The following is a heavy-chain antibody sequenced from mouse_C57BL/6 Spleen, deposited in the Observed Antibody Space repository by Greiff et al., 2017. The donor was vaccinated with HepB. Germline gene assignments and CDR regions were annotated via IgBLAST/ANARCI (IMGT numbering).Heavy chain of an antibody. Sequence: VQLQQSGAELVRPGASVKLSCTASGFNIKDDYMHWVKQRPEQGLEWIGWIDPENGDTEYASKFQGKATITADTSSNTAYLQLSSLTSEDTAVYYWTSTMITTDAYWGQGTLVTVSA. CDR2: IDPENGDT. J-gene: IGHJ3*01. CDR3: TSTMITTDAY. V-gene: IGHV14-4*01. CDR1: GFNIKDDY. D-gene: IGHD2-4*01.